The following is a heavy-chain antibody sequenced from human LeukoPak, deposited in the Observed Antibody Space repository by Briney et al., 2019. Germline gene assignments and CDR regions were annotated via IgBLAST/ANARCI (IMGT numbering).Heavy chain of an antibody. V-gene: IGHV1-46*01. CDR3: ARVLFSNYYGSGSHDY. Sequence: ASVKVSCKASGYTFTSYYMHWVRQAPGQGLEWMGIINPSGGSTSYAQKFQGRVTMTRDTSTSTVYMELSSLRSEDTAVYYCARVLFSNYYGSGSHDYWGQGTLVTVSS. CDR1: GYTFTSYY. J-gene: IGHJ4*02. CDR2: INPSGGST. D-gene: IGHD3-10*01.